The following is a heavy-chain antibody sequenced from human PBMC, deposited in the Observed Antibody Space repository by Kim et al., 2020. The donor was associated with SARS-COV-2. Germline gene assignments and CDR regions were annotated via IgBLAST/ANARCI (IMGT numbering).Heavy chain of an antibody. CDR3: TTYAYGGKGF. Sequence: GGSLRLSCAASGFIFSNTWMSWVRQAPGKGLEWVGLVRSKTDGGATEYAAPVKGRFTISRDDSRDTLYLQINNLETDDTAVYYCTTYAYGGKGFWGQGTLVTVSS. CDR1: GFIFSNTW. CDR2: VRSKTDGGAT. J-gene: IGHJ4*02. V-gene: IGHV3-15*01. D-gene: IGHD4-17*01.